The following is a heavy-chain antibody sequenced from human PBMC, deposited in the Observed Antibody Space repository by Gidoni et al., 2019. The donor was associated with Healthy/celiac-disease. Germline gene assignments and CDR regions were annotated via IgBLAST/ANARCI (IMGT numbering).Heavy chain of an antibody. V-gene: IGHV1-2*02. CDR2: INPNSGGT. CDR1: GYTFTGYY. CDR3: AREGIHYDSSGYSYPCDY. Sequence: QVQLVQSGAEVKKPGASVKVSCKASGYTFTGYYMHWVRQAPGQGLEWMGWINPNSGGTNYAQKFQGRVTMTRDTSISTAYMELSRLRSDDTAVYYCAREGIHYDSSGYSYPCDYWGQGTLVTVSS. D-gene: IGHD3-22*01. J-gene: IGHJ4*02.